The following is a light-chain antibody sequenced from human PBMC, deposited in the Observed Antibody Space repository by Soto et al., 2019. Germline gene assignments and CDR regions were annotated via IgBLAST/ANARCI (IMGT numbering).Light chain of an antibody. V-gene: IGKV3-11*01. CDR2: DAS. J-gene: IGKJ4*01. CDR1: QSVNSY. CDR3: QQRSTWPRIT. Sequence: EIVLTQSPATLSLSPGERATLSCRASQSVNSYLAWYQRKPGQAPRLLITDASNRATGIPARFSGSGSGTDFTLTISSLEPADFAVYYCQQRSTWPRITFGGGTKVEIK.